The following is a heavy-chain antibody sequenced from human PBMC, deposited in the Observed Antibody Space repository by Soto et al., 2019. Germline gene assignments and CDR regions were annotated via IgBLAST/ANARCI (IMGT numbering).Heavy chain of an antibody. D-gene: IGHD5-12*01. J-gene: IGHJ4*02. CDR2: ISAYNGNT. V-gene: IGHV1-18*01. CDR1: GYTFTSYG. Sequence: ASVKVSCKASGYTFTSYGISWVRQAPGQGLEWMGWISAYNGNTNYAQKFQGRVTITADESTSTAYMELSSLRSEDTAVYYCARDHQRGYSGYDFDYWGQGTLVTVPQ. CDR3: ARDHQRGYSGYDFDY.